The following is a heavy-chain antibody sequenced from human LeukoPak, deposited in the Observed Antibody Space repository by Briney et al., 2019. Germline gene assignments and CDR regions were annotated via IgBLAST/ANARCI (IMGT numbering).Heavy chain of an antibody. CDR2: INPNSGGT. Sequence: ASVKVSCKASGYTFTGYYMHWVRQAPGQGLEWMGWINPNSGGTNYAQKFQGRVTMTRDTSISTAYMELSRLRSDDTAVYYCARGDYYSGYAGAYYDCWGQGTLVTVSS. CDR1: GYTFTGYY. J-gene: IGHJ4*02. CDR3: ARGDYYSGYAGAYYDC. V-gene: IGHV1-2*02. D-gene: IGHD5-12*01.